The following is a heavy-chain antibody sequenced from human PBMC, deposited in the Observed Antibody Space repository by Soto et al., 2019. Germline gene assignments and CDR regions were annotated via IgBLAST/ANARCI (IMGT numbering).Heavy chain of an antibody. Sequence: EVQLVESGGGLVKPGGSLRLSCAASGFTFSSYSMNWVRQAPGKGLEWVSSISSSSSYIYYADSVKGRFTISRDNAKNSLYLQMNSLRAEDTAVYYCARAIGYYYYMDVLGKGTTVTVSS. J-gene: IGHJ6*03. CDR3: ARAIGYYYYMDV. CDR1: GFTFSSYS. CDR2: ISSSSSYI. D-gene: IGHD2-21*01. V-gene: IGHV3-21*01.